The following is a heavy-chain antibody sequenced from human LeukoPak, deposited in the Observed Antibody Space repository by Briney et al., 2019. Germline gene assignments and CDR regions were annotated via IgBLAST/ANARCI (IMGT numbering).Heavy chain of an antibody. CDR3: TRAPNHDILTGYYIDY. Sequence: ASVKVSCKASGYTFTTYDIIWVRQATGQGLEWMGWMNPNSGNTGYAQKFQGRVTMTRNTSISTAYMELSSLRSEDTAVYYCTRAPNHDILTGYYIDYWGQGTLVTVSS. V-gene: IGHV1-8*01. CDR1: GYTFTTYD. D-gene: IGHD3-9*01. J-gene: IGHJ4*02. CDR2: MNPNSGNT.